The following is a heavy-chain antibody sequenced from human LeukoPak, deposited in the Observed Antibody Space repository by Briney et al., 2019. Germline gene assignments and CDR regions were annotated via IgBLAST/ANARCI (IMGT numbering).Heavy chain of an antibody. Sequence: GGSLRLSCAASGFTVSSNLMPWARQAPGKVLEWVPVIDSCGSTYSADSVKNRFTISRDNSKNTLYLQMNSLRAEDTAVYYCARGGDSLHYWGQGTLVTVSS. D-gene: IGHD3-10*01. CDR2: IDSCGST. CDR1: GFTVSSNL. V-gene: IGHV3-66*01. J-gene: IGHJ4*02. CDR3: ARGGDSLHY.